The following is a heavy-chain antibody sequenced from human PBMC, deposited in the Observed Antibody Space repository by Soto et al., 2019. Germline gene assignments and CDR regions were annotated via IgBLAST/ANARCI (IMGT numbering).Heavy chain of an antibody. D-gene: IGHD3-3*01. V-gene: IGHV3-74*01. CDR3: ARECFYTVTSIPILFAF. Sequence: GGYLRLSCVASGLTFRSHWMHWVRQSPGKGLVWVSQINSDGSSANYADAVKGRFTFSRDNAKKSLYLQMNSLRADDTAVYYCARECFYTVTSIPILFAFWGQGALVIVSS. CDR2: INSDGSSA. J-gene: IGHJ1*01. CDR1: GLTFRSHW.